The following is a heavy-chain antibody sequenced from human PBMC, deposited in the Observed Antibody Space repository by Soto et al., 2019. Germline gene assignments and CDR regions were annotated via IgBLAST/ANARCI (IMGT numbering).Heavy chain of an antibody. CDR1: GLICSSYD. D-gene: IGHD1-1*01. J-gene: IGHJ3*02. CDR2: ILVGGST. CDR3: AKATATSGGAFEI. Sequence: GGSLRLSCAVSGLICSSYDMSWVRQAPGKGLEWVSTILVGGSTHYEDSVKGRFTISRVTSKNTVYLQMNSLTAGDTAFYYCAKATATSGGAFEIYGQGTMVTVSS. V-gene: IGHV3-23*01.